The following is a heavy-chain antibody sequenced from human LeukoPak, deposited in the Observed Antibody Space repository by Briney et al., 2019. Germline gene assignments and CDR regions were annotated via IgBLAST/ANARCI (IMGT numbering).Heavy chain of an antibody. V-gene: IGHV1-8*03. CDR1: GYTFTSYD. CDR3: ARGFKRDSSGGRRRRYYYYMDV. D-gene: IGHD6-19*01. CDR2: MNPNSGNT. Sequence: ASVKVSCKASGYTFTSYDINWVRQATGQGLEWMGWMNPNSGNTGYAQKFQGRVTITRNTSISTAYMELSSLRSEDTAVYYCARGFKRDSSGGRRRRYYYYMDVWGKGTTVTVSS. J-gene: IGHJ6*03.